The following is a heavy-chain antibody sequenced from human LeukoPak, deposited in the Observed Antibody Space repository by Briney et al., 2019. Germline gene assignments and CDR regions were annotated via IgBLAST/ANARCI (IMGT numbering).Heavy chain of an antibody. V-gene: IGHV3-23*01. CDR1: GFTFSSYA. Sequence: PGGSLRLSCAASGFTFSSYAMGWVRQAPGKGLEWVSAISGSGGSTYYADSVKGRFTISRDNSKNTLYLQMNSLRAEDTAVYYCAKVGIEAAAGSYFDYWGQGTLVTVSS. J-gene: IGHJ4*02. D-gene: IGHD6-13*01. CDR2: ISGSGGST. CDR3: AKVGIEAAAGSYFDY.